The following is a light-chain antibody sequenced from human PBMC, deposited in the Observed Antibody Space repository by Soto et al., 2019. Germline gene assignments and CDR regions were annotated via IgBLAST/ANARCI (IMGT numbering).Light chain of an antibody. V-gene: IGKV3-20*01. CDR2: DAY. CDR1: QSVGHMF. Sequence: EIVLTQSPDTLSLSPGDRATLSCRASQSVGHMFLAWFQQKPGQAPRLLIFDAYRRATGIPDRFSGSGSGTNFALTISRLEPEDFAVYYCQQYGSSPPWTFGQGTKVDI. CDR3: QQYGSSPPWT. J-gene: IGKJ1*01.